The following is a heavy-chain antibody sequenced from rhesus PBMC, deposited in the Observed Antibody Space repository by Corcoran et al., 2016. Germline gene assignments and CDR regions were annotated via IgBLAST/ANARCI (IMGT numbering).Heavy chain of an antibody. Sequence: QVQLVQSGAEGKKPGSSVKVSRKDAGYTFTAYYMQGGRQTPGQGLEWMGEINPKTGGTNYAQKFQGRVTMTRDTSTSTAYMELSSLRSEDTAVYYCERAMGYWGQGVLVTVSS. CDR1: GYTFTAYY. V-gene: IGHV1-138*01. D-gene: IGHD4-17*01. J-gene: IGHJ4*01. CDR3: ERAMGY. CDR2: INPKTGGT.